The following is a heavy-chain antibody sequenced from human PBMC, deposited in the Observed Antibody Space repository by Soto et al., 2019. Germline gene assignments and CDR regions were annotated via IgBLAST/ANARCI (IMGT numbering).Heavy chain of an antibody. CDR2: ISSSSSTI. D-gene: IGHD2-2*01. J-gene: IGHJ4*02. Sequence: EVQLVESGGGLVQPGGSLRLSCAASRFTFSSYSMNWVRQAPGKGLEWVSYISSSSSTIYYADSVKGRFTISRDNAKNSLYLQMNSLRADDTAVYYCARFSTSCLWALDYWGQGALVTVSS. CDR1: RFTFSSYS. V-gene: IGHV3-48*01. CDR3: ARFSTSCLWALDY.